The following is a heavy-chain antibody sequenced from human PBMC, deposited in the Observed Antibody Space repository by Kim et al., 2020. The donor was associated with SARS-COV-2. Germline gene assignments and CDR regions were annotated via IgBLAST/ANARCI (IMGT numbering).Heavy chain of an antibody. CDR3: VRDFTPAPQLYSFDY. D-gene: IGHD1-1*01. V-gene: IGHV3-9*01. Sequence: AGSVKDRFPISRKHAKKSLYLQMNSLRAEDTALYYCVRDFTPAPQLYSFDYWGQGTLVTVSS. J-gene: IGHJ4*02.